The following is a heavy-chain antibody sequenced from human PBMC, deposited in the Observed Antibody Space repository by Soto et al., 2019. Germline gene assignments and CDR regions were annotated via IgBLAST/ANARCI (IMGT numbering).Heavy chain of an antibody. CDR2: IYPCESYT. CDR1: GYIFTNYW. CDR3: ARHAYSRSYNRAYYPHC. V-gene: IGHV5-51*01. J-gene: IGHJ4*02. D-gene: IGHD1-26*01. Sequence: GESLKISCKGSGYIFTNYWIGWVRQVPWKGLEWMGIIYPCESYTRNSPSFQGQVTISADKYTDTAHLQWSSLKASDSAMYYCARHAYSRSYNRAYYPHCWGKQPLV.